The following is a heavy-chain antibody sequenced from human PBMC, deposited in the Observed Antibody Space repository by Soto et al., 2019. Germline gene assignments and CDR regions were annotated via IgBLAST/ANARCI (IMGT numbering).Heavy chain of an antibody. CDR3: AGGIAAAGNYYYYGMDV. V-gene: IGHV4-59*08. CDR2: IYYSGST. Sequence: NPSETLSLTCTVSGGSISSHYWSWIRQPPGKGLEWIGYIYYSGSTNYNPSLKSRVTISVDASKNQFSLKLSSVTAADTAVYYCAGGIAAAGNYYYYGMDVWGQGTTVTVSS. D-gene: IGHD6-13*01. J-gene: IGHJ6*02. CDR1: GGSISSHY.